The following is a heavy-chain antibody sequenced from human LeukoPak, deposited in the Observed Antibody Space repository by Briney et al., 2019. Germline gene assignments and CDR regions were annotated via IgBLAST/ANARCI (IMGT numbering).Heavy chain of an antibody. Sequence: GGSLRPSCAASGFTFSSYAMHWVRQAPGKGLEWVAVISYDGSNKYYAESVRGRFTISRDNSKNTLYLQMNSLRAEDTAVYYCARVDTAMGAFDYWGQGTLVTVSS. V-gene: IGHV3-30*04. CDR3: ARVDTAMGAFDY. J-gene: IGHJ4*02. CDR1: GFTFSSYA. D-gene: IGHD5-18*01. CDR2: ISYDGSNK.